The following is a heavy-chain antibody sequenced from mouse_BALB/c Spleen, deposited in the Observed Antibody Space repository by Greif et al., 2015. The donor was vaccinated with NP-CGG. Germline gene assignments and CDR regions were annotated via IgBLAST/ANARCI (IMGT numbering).Heavy chain of an antibody. CDR1: GFTFSSFG. CDR2: ISSGSSTI. Sequence: EVKLVESGGGLVQPGGSRKLSCAASGFTFSSFGMHWVRQAPEKGLEWVAYISSGSSTIYYADTVRGRFTISRDNPKNTLFLQMTSLRSEDTAMYYCARWRYGSSYAMDYWGQGTSVTVSS. V-gene: IGHV5-17*02. CDR3: ARWRYGSSYAMDY. D-gene: IGHD1-1*01. J-gene: IGHJ4*01.